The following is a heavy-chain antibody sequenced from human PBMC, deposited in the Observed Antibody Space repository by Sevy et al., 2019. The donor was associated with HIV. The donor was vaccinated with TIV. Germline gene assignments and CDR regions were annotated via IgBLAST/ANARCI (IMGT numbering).Heavy chain of an antibody. Sequence: GESLKISCKGSGYSFTSYWIGWVRQMPGKGLEWMGIIYPGDSDTRNSPSFQGQVTISADKSISTAYLQWSSLKASDTAMYYCARQSGTDEMGFLPTRGAFDIWGQGTMVTVSS. CDR3: ARQSGTDEMGFLPTRGAFDI. CDR1: GYSFTSYW. CDR2: IYPGDSDT. D-gene: IGHD3-10*01. J-gene: IGHJ3*02. V-gene: IGHV5-51*01.